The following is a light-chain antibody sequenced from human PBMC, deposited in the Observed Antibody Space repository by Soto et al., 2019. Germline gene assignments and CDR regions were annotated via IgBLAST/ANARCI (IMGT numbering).Light chain of an antibody. V-gene: IGKV1-39*01. Sequence: IHLTQSPSSLSSSVGDRVTITCRASQSIGRWLAWYQQKPGKAPKLLIYAASNLQSGVPSRFSGSGSGTDFTLTISSLRPEDFATYYCQQTYSNSISFGPGTKVDIK. CDR2: AAS. J-gene: IGKJ3*01. CDR1: QSIGRW. CDR3: QQTYSNSIS.